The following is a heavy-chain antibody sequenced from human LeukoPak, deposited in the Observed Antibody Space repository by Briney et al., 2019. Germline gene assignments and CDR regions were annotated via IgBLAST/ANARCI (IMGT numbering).Heavy chain of an antibody. CDR1: GGSFSGYY. Sequence: SETLSLTCAVYGGSFSGYYWSWIRQPPGKGLEWIGEINHSGSTNYNPPLKSRVTISVDTSKNQFSLKLSSVTAADTAVYYCARLLYEYYGMDVWGQGTTVTVSS. V-gene: IGHV4-34*01. D-gene: IGHD2-8*01. CDR3: ARLLYEYYGMDV. J-gene: IGHJ6*02. CDR2: INHSGST.